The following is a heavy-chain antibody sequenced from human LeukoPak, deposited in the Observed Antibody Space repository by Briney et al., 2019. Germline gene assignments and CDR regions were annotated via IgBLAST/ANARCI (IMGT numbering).Heavy chain of an antibody. D-gene: IGHD1-26*01. CDR2: INPNSGGT. CDR1: GYTFTGYY. V-gene: IGHV1-2*02. J-gene: IGHJ3*02. Sequence: ASVKVSCKASGYTFTGYYMHWVRQAPGQGLEWMGWINPNSGGTNYAQTFQGRVTMTRDTSISTAYMELSSLRSDDTAVYYCARGSGGYYLPFDAFDIWGQGTLVTVSS. CDR3: ARGSGGYYLPFDAFDI.